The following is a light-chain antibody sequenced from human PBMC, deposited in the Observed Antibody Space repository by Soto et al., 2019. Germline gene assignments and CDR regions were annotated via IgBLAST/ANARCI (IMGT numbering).Light chain of an antibody. CDR3: RQYGRSLGSA. J-gene: IGKJ4*01. V-gene: IGKV3-20*01. CDR1: QIVRDNY. CDR2: GAS. Sequence: EIVLTQSAGTLSLSPGGRATRSCRASQIVRDNYLAWYQQKPGQAPRLVVYGASSRATGVPDRFSASGSGTEFTLTISRLEPEDFAVYYCRQYGRSLGSAIGGRTKVDVK.